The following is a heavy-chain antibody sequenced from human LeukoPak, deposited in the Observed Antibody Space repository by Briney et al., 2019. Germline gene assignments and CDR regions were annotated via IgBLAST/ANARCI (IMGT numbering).Heavy chain of an antibody. Sequence: PGGSLRLSCAASGFTFSSYAMHWVRQAPGKGLEWVAVISYDGSNKYYADSVKGRFTISRDNSKNTLYLQMNSLRAEDTAVYYCARTDTAMVFGKKDYFDYWGQGTLVTVSS. CDR2: ISYDGSNK. CDR3: ARTDTAMVFGKKDYFDY. V-gene: IGHV3-30-3*01. D-gene: IGHD5-18*01. J-gene: IGHJ4*02. CDR1: GFTFSSYA.